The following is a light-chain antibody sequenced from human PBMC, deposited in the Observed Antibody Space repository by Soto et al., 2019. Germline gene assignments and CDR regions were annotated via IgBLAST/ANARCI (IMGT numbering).Light chain of an antibody. V-gene: IGKV3-20*01. CDR1: QSVGSTY. CDR3: QQYGSSPRIT. J-gene: IGKJ5*01. CDR2: GAS. Sequence: IVLTQYQGTLSLSPGERATLSCRASQSVGSTYLAWYQHKPGQAPRLLIYGASSRATGIPDRFSGSGSGTDFTLTISRLEPEDFAMYYCQQYGSSPRITFGQGTRLEIK.